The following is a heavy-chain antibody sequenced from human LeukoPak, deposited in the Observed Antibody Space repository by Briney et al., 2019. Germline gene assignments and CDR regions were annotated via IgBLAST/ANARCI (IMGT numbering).Heavy chain of an antibody. V-gene: IGHV3-23*01. CDR3: AKDQAAAGLVPIDY. D-gene: IGHD6-13*01. Sequence: GGSLRLSCAASGFTFSSYAMSWVRQAPGKGLEWVSAISGSGGSTYYADSVKGRFTISRDNSKNTLYLQMNSLRAEDTAVYYCAKDQAAAGLVPIDYWGQGTLVTVSS. J-gene: IGHJ4*02. CDR1: GFTFSSYA. CDR2: ISGSGGST.